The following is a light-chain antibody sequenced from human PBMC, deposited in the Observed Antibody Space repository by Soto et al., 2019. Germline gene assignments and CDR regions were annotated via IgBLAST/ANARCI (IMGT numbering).Light chain of an antibody. CDR1: QSVSSN. Sequence: EIVMTQSPDTLSVSPGERATLSCRASQSVSSNLAWYQHKPGQAPRLLMYGASTRATGVPARFSGSGSGTEFTLTISSLQSEDFAVYYCQQWSSSPRTFGQGTKLEIK. V-gene: IGKV3-15*01. CDR2: GAS. J-gene: IGKJ2*01. CDR3: QQWSSSPRT.